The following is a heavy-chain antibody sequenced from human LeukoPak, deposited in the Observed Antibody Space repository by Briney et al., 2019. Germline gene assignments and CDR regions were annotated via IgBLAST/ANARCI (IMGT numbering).Heavy chain of an antibody. CDR1: GFTVSSNY. CDR3: ARVRVTVTTIMYYYYYGMDV. D-gene: IGHD4-11*01. J-gene: IGHJ6*02. CDR2: IYSGGGT. Sequence: GGSLRLSCAASGFTVSSNYMSWVRQAPGKGLEWVSVIYSGGGTYYADSVKGRFTISRDNSKNTLYLQMNSLRAEDTAVYYWARVRVTVTTIMYYYYYGMDVWGQGTTVTVSS. V-gene: IGHV3-66*01.